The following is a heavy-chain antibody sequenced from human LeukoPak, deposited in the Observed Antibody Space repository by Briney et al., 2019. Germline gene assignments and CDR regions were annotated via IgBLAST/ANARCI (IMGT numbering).Heavy chain of an antibody. CDR1: GFTFSSYG. V-gene: IGHV3-33*08. Sequence: GGSLRLSCAASGFTFSSYGMHCVRQAPGKGLEWEALIWYDASNKDYADSVKGRFTISRDDSKNTLFLQMNSLRAEDTAVYYCAREKHTSDWSPGSFDIWGQGTMVTLSS. CDR2: IWYDASNK. J-gene: IGHJ3*02. CDR3: AREKHTSDWSPGSFDI. D-gene: IGHD6-19*01.